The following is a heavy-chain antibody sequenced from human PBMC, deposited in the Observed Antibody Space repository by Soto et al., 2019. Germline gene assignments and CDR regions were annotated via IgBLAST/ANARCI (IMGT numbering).Heavy chain of an antibody. D-gene: IGHD1-26*01. CDR3: ARVVGSSWYSVVLVGATREGSWFDP. J-gene: IGHJ5*02. CDR1: GGSISSYY. CDR2: IYYSGST. Sequence: SETLSLTCTVSGGSISSYYWSWIRQPPGKGLEWIGYIYYSGSTNYNPSLKSRVTISVDTSKNQFSLRLSSVTAADTAVYYCARVVGSSWYSVVLVGATREGSWFDPWGQGTLVTVSS. V-gene: IGHV4-59*01.